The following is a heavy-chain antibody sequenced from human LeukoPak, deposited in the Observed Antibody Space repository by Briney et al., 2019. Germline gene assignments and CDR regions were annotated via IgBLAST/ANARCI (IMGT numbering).Heavy chain of an antibody. J-gene: IGHJ4*02. Sequence: GGSLRLSCAASGFTFDDYAIHWVRQVPGKGLEWVSGISWNSGTIGYEVSVKGRFTISRDNAKNSLYLQMNSLRAEDTAVYYCARVEDYDILTGFDYWGQGTLVTVSS. V-gene: IGHV3-9*01. CDR3: ARVEDYDILTGFDY. CDR2: ISWNSGTI. D-gene: IGHD3-9*01. CDR1: GFTFDDYA.